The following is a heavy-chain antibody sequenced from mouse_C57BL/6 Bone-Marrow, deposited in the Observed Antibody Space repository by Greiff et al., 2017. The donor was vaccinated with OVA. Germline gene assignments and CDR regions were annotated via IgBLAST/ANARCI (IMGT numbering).Heavy chain of an antibody. J-gene: IGHJ3*01. Sequence: QVQLQQSGPELVKPGASVKISCKASGYTFTDYYINWVKQRPGQGLEWIGWIFPGSGSTYYNEKFKGKATLTVDNSSSTAYMWLSSLTSEDSAVYFCASHSNYPAWFAYWGQGTLVTVSA. V-gene: IGHV1-75*01. CDR2: IFPGSGST. CDR3: ASHSNYPAWFAY. CDR1: GYTFTDYY. D-gene: IGHD2-5*01.